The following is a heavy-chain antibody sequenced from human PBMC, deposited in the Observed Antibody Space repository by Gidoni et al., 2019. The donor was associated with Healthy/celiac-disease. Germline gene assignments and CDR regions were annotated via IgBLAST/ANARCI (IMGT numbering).Heavy chain of an antibody. CDR3: ARSPGDIVVVPAATHYYYYMDV. CDR2: ISSSSSYT. D-gene: IGHD2-2*01. V-gene: IGHV3-11*05. J-gene: IGHJ6*03. CDR1: GFPFSDYY. Sequence: QVQLVESGGGLVKPGGSLRLSCAASGFPFSDYYMSWIRQAPGKGLEWVSYISSSSSYTNYADSVKGRFTISRDNAKNSLYLQMNSLRAEDTAVYYCARSPGDIVVVPAATHYYYYMDVWGKGTTVTVSS.